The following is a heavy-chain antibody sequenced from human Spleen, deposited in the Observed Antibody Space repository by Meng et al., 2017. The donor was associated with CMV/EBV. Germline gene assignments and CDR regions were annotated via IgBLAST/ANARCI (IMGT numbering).Heavy chain of an antibody. CDR3: ARDGHDYSNRYYYYYYGMDV. Sequence: SETLSLTCAVYGGSFSGYYWSWIRQPPGKGLEWIGEINHSGSTNYNPSLKSRVTISVDTSKNQFSLNLTSVTAADTAVYYCARDGHDYSNRYYYYYYGMDVWGQGTTVTVSS. CDR2: INHSGST. D-gene: IGHD4-11*01. CDR1: GGSFSGYY. J-gene: IGHJ6*02. V-gene: IGHV4-34*01.